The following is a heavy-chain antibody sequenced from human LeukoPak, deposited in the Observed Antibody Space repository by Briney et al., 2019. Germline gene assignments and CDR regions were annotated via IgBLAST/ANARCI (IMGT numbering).Heavy chain of an antibody. V-gene: IGHV3-43*02. CDR2: ITGDGRST. Sequence: GVCVGLSQAASGFTFHLYSMHCVRLAPGKALEGVSLITGDGRSTYYADSVKGRFTISRDNSKNSLYLQMNSLRTEDTALYHCAKRSYDSSGPTDWGQGTLVTVSS. CDR1: GFTFHLYS. CDR3: AKRSYDSSGPTD. D-gene: IGHD3-22*01. J-gene: IGHJ4*02.